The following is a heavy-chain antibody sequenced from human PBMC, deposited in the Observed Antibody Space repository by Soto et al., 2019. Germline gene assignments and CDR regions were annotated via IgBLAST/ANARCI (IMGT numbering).Heavy chain of an antibody. CDR2: ISANNGNT. J-gene: IGHJ4*02. V-gene: IGHV1-18*01. CDR1: GYSFTSYG. Sequence: QVQLVQSGAEVKKPGASVKVSCKASGYSFTSYGISWVRQAPGQGLEWMGWISANNGNTNYAQGRVTMTTDTSTSKADVELRSLRSDDTAVYYWARDRGSYALDYWGQGTLVTVSS. CDR3: ARDRGSYALDY. D-gene: IGHD1-26*01.